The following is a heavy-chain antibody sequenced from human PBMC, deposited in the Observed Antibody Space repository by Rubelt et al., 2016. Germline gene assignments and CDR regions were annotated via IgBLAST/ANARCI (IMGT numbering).Heavy chain of an antibody. Sequence: GKGLEWVAVIWYDGSNKYYADSVKGRFTISRDNSKNTLYLQMNSLRAEDTAAYYCARGIAARSHFDYWGQGTLVTVSS. CDR2: IWYDGSNK. V-gene: IGHV3-33*01. J-gene: IGHJ4*02. CDR3: ARGIAARSHFDY. D-gene: IGHD6-13*01.